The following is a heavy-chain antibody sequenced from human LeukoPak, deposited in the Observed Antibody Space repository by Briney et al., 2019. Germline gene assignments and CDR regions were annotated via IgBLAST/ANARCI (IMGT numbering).Heavy chain of an antibody. D-gene: IGHD5-18*01. Sequence: PGWSLRLSCAASGFTFSSYAMHWVRQAPGKGLEYVSAISSNGGSTYYANSVKGRFTISRDNSKNTLYLQMGSLRADDMAVYYCARRATAMVTDAFDIWGQGTMVTVSS. CDR1: GFTFSSYA. J-gene: IGHJ3*02. CDR3: ARRATAMVTDAFDI. V-gene: IGHV3-64*01. CDR2: ISSNGGST.